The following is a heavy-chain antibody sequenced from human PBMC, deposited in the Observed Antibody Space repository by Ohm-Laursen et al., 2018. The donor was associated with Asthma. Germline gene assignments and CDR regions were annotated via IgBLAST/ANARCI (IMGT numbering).Heavy chain of an antibody. J-gene: IGHJ4*02. D-gene: IGHD7-27*01. CDR3: AAWGSENF. Sequence: SLRLSCAASGFTFSSYSMNWVRQAPGKGLEWVSYISSSSSTIYYADSVKGRFTISRDNAKDSLSLQMNSLRVEDTAVYYCAAWGSENFWGQGTLVTVS. CDR1: GFTFSSYS. V-gene: IGHV3-48*01. CDR2: ISSSSSTI.